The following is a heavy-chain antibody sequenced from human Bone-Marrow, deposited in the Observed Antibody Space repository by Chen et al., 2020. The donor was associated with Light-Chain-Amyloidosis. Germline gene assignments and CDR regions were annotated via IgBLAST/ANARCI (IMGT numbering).Heavy chain of an antibody. V-gene: IGHV3-30*02. CDR2: IRYDGSIK. D-gene: IGHD1-26*01. CDR3: ARDDKWAFDY. CDR1: GFTFSSYG. J-gene: IGHJ4*02. Sequence: QVQLVESGGGAVQPGGFLRLSCAASGFTFSSYGIHWVRQAPGKGLQWVAFIRYDGSIKYYADSVKGRFTISRDNSKNTLYLEMNSLRAEDSAVYYCARDDKWAFDYWGQGTLVTVSS.